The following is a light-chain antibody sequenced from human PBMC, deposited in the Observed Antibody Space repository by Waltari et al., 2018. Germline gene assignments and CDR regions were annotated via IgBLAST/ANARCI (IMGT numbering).Light chain of an antibody. CDR3: QQYNSYSHF. CDR2: DAS. CDR1: QSISSR. J-gene: IGKJ2*01. Sequence: DIQMPQSPSTLSASVGDRVTITCRASQSISSRLAWYQQKPGKAPKLLIYDASSLESGVPSRFSGSGSGTEFTLTISSLQPDDFATYYCQQYNSYSHFFGQGTKLEIK. V-gene: IGKV1-5*01.